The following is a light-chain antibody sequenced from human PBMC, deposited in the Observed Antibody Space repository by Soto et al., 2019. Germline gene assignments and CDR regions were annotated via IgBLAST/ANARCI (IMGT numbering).Light chain of an antibody. CDR1: QSIGHF. Sequence: DIQVTQSPSSLSTSIGDKVTITCRASQSIGHFLNWYQQKPGKAPNLIIYATSTLRSGVPSRFSGSGSGTEFTLTISSLQPDDFATYYCQHYNSYSEAFGQGTKVDIK. J-gene: IGKJ1*01. V-gene: IGKV1-5*01. CDR3: QHYNSYSEA. CDR2: ATS.